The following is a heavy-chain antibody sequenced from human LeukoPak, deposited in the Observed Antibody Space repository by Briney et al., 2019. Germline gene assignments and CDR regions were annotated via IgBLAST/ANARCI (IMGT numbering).Heavy chain of an antibody. CDR1: GYTFTSYD. CDR2: MNPNSGNT. CDR3: ARGVNTYLWFGGDYMDV. D-gene: IGHD3-16*01. Sequence: ASVKVSCKASGYTFTSYDINWVRQATGQGLEWMGWMNPNSGNTGYAQKFQGRVTITRNTSVSTAYMELSSLRSEDTAVYYCARGVNTYLWFGGDYMDVWGKGSTVTVSS. V-gene: IGHV1-8*03. J-gene: IGHJ6*03.